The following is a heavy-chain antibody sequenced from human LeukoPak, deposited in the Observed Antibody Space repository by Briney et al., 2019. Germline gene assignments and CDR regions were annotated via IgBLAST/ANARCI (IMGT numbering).Heavy chain of an antibody. CDR3: ARDRGYQMVAP. J-gene: IGHJ5*02. CDR2: INWNGGST. Sequence: SGGSLTLSCAASGFTFDDYGMSWVRQAPGKGLEWVSGINWNGGSTGYADSVKGRFTISRDNAKNTLYLQMNSLTAEDTAVYYCARDRGYQMVAPWGQATLATVSS. D-gene: IGHD5-12*01. V-gene: IGHV3-20*04. CDR1: GFTFDDYG.